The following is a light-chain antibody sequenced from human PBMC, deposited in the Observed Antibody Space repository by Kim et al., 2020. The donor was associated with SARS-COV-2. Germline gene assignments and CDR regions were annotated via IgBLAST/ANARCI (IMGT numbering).Light chain of an antibody. CDR3: SSHAGSKVV. CDR2: EVS. Sequence: QSALTQPPSASGSPGQSVTISCTGTSSDVGGYNYVSWHQQHPGKAPKVIIYEVSKRPSGVPDRFSGSKSGNTASLTVSGLQTEDEADYYCSSHAGSKVVFGGGTKVTVL. J-gene: IGLJ3*02. CDR1: SSDVGGYNY. V-gene: IGLV2-8*01.